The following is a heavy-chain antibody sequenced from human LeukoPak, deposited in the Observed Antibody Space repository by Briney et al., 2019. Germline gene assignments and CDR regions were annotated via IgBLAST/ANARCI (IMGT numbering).Heavy chain of an antibody. CDR2: INPNSGGT. Sequence: ASVKVSCKASGYTFTDYYMHWVRQAPGQGLEWMGWINPNSGGTNYAQKFQGRVTVTRDTSISTAYMELSRLGSDDTAVYYCARDFSAWDAFDIWGQGTMVTVSS. CDR1: GYTFTDYY. V-gene: IGHV1-2*02. CDR3: ARDFSAWDAFDI. J-gene: IGHJ3*02.